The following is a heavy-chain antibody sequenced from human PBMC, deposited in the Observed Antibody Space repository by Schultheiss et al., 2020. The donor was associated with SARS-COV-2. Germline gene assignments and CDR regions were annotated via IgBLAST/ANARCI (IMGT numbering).Heavy chain of an antibody. CDR2: IYYSGST. Sequence: SETLSLTCTVSGGSISSYYWSWIRQPPGKGLEWIGYIYYSGSTNYDPSLKSRVTISVDTSKNQFSLKLSSVTAADTAVYYCARLMCSGGSCSFRHWGQGTLVTVSS. J-gene: IGHJ4*02. V-gene: IGHV4-59*08. CDR3: ARLMCSGGSCSFRH. D-gene: IGHD2-15*01. CDR1: GGSISSYY.